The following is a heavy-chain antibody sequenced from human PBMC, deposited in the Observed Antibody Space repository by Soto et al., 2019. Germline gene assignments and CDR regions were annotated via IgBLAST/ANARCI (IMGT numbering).Heavy chain of an antibody. D-gene: IGHD3-3*01. CDR3: ARGTIFGVGYSMDV. J-gene: IGHJ6*01. CDR1: GGSIGTGYYT. CDR2: IYYSGST. Sequence: SVTLSLTCAVSGGSIGTGYYTWNWIRQPPGKGLEWLGYIYYSGSTYYSPSLESRVTMSVDPSKNQFSLKLSSVTAADTAVYYCARGTIFGVGYSMDVWGQGATVTVSS. V-gene: IGHV4-30-2*01.